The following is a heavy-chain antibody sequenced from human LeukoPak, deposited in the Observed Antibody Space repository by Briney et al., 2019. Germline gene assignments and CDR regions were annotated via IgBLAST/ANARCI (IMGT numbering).Heavy chain of an antibody. J-gene: IGHJ4*02. CDR3: ARDLSVVAANFDY. CDR1: GFTFSSYA. D-gene: IGHD2-15*01. CDR2: ISYDGSNK. V-gene: IGHV3-30*04. Sequence: GGSLRLSCAASGFTFSSYAMHWVRQAPGKGLEWVAAISYDGSNKYYADSVKGRFTISRDNSKNTLYLQMNSLRAEDTAVYYCARDLSVVAANFDYWGQGTLVTVSS.